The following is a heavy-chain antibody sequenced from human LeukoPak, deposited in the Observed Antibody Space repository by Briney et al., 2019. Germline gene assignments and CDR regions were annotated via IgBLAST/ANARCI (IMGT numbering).Heavy chain of an antibody. CDR3: ASPTGRGCTSSSCYVDAFDI. CDR1: GYSFPTYW. CDR2: IYPGDSET. D-gene: IGHD2-2*01. Sequence: GESLKISCKGSGYSFPTYWIGWVRQMPGKGLEWMGIIYPGDSETRYSPSFQGQVTISADKSISTAYLQWSRLKASDTAMYYCASPTGRGCTSSSCYVDAFDIWGQGTMVTVSS. J-gene: IGHJ3*02. V-gene: IGHV5-51*01.